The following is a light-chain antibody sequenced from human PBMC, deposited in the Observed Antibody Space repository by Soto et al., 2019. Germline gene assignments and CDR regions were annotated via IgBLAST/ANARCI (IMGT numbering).Light chain of an antibody. CDR3: HQSAGSLTWT. V-gene: IGKV1-39*01. CDR2: DAS. Sequence: DIQMTQSPSSLSASVGDTVTITCRASQTIRYSLNWYQQKPGKAPKGLIYDASTLQSGVPPRFRGKGSGTDLPLTITSLQPEYFATYYCHQSAGSLTWTFGQGTRVEAK. CDR1: QTIRYS. J-gene: IGKJ1*01.